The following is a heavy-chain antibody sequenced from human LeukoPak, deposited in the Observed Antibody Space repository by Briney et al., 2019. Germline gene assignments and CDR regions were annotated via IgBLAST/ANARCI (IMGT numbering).Heavy chain of an antibody. D-gene: IGHD3-9*01. V-gene: IGHV3-74*01. CDR3: AREGQDYDILTGYTPTYYFDH. Sequence: GGSLRLSCAASGFTFSSYWMHWVRQAPGKGLVWVSRINTDGSSTSYADSVKGRFTVSRDNAKNSLYLQLSSLRAEDAALYYCAREGQDYDILTGYTPTYYFDHWGQGTLVTVSS. J-gene: IGHJ4*02. CDR2: INTDGSST. CDR1: GFTFSSYW.